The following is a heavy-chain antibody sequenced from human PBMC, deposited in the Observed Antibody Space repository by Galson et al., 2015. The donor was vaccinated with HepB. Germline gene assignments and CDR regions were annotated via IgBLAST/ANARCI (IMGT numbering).Heavy chain of an antibody. Sequence: SLRLSCAASGFTFSNYWMAWVRQAPGKGLEWVADIKQDGRDKYYVDSVKGRFAMSRDNAKDSLYLQMNSLRGEDTAIYYCARGPGRYYNILTDFDYWGRGTLVTVSS. J-gene: IGHJ4*02. D-gene: IGHD3-9*01. CDR2: IKQDGRDK. CDR1: GFTFSNYW. CDR3: ARGPGRYYNILTDFDY. V-gene: IGHV3-7*04.